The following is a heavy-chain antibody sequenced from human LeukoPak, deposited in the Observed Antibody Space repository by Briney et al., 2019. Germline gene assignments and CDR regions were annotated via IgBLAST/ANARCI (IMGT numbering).Heavy chain of an antibody. V-gene: IGHV3-43D*03. J-gene: IGHJ4*02. CDR2: ISWDGGST. CDR1: GFSFDDYA. D-gene: IGHD6-19*01. CDR3: AKDFYSSGWYFDY. Sequence: GGSLRLSCAASGFSFDDYAMHWVRQAPGKGLEWVSLISWDGGSTYYADSVKGRFTISRDNSKNSLYLQMNSLRAEDTALYYCAKDFYSSGWYFDYWGQRTLVTVSS.